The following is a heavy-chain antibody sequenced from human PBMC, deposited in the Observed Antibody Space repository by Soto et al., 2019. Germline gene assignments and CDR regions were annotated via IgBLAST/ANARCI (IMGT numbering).Heavy chain of an antibody. CDR2: FDPEDGET. D-gene: IGHD4-17*01. V-gene: IGHV1-24*01. CDR3: ATGYGDYWGRRSFDP. CDR1: GYTLTELS. J-gene: IGHJ5*02. Sequence: ASVKVSCKVSGYTLTELSMHWVRQAPGKGLEWMGGFDPEDGETIYAQKFQGRVTMTEDTSTDTAYMELSSLRSEDTAVYYCATGYGDYWGRRSFDPWGQGTRVTVSS.